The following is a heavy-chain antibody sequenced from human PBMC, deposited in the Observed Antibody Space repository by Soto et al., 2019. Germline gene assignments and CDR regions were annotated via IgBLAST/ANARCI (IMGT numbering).Heavy chain of an antibody. V-gene: IGHV3-7*01. CDR3: ARDSVAGTGSD. CDR2: IKQDGSEK. J-gene: IGHJ4*02. D-gene: IGHD6-19*01. CDR1: GFTFSSYW. Sequence: GGSLRLSCAASGFTFSSYWVSWVRQAPGKGLEWVANIKQDGSEKYYVDSVKGRFTISRDNAKNSLYLQMNSLRAEDTAVYYCARDSVAGTGSDWGQGTLVTVSS.